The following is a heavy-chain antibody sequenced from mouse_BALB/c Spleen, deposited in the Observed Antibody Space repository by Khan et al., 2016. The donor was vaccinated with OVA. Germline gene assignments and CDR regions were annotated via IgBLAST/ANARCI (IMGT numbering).Heavy chain of an antibody. V-gene: IGHV14-4*02. CDR2: IDPDYSDS. CDR1: GFNIKDYY. Sequence: VQLQQSGAELVRPGASVKLSCTASGFNIKDYYVHWVKQRPEQGLEWIGWIDPDYSDSEYDPKFRGKATMTADTSSNTAYLQLSSLTSEDTAVYYCNACCYSSSNAMDYWGQGTSVTVSS. J-gene: IGHJ4*01. CDR3: NACCYSSSNAMDY. D-gene: IGHD1-1*01.